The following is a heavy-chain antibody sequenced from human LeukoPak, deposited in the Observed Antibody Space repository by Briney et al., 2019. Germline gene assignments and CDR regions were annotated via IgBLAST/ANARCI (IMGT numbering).Heavy chain of an antibody. V-gene: IGHV3-33*01. D-gene: IGHD1-26*01. CDR3: ARGAKWAYYFDY. CDR1: GFTFSSYG. CDR2: ILSDGSKE. Sequence: GGSLRLSCAASGFTFSSYGMHWVRQAPGKGLEWVAVILSDGSKEFYTDSVKGRFTISRDNSKNTLYLQMNSLRVEDTATYYCARGAKWAYYFDYWGQGTLVTVSS. J-gene: IGHJ4*02.